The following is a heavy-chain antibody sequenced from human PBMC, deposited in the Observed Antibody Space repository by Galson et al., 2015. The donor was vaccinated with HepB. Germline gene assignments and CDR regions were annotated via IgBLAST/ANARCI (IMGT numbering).Heavy chain of an antibody. CDR3: ARAKEGRGYFDY. J-gene: IGHJ4*02. CDR2: IYHSGGT. CDR1: GDSISSDSW. V-gene: IGHV4-4*02. Sequence: SETLSLTCAVSGDSISSDSWWSWVRQPPGQGLEWIGEIYHSGGTNSRPSLKSRVTISVVKSKNLFSLKLTFVTAADTAGYYCARAKEGRGYFDYWGQGTLVTVSS. D-gene: IGHD3-10*01.